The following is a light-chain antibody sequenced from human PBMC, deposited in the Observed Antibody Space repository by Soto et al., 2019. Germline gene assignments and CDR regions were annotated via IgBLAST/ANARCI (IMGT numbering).Light chain of an antibody. CDR2: GNS. V-gene: IGLV1-40*01. CDR3: QSYDSSLSAYVV. CDR1: SSNIGAGYD. Sequence: QAVVTQPPSVSGAPGQRVTSSCTGSSSNIGAGYDVHWYQQLPGTAPKLLIYGNSNRPSGVPDRFSGSKSGTSASLAITGLQAEDEADYYCQSYDSSLSAYVVFGGGTKLTVL. J-gene: IGLJ2*01.